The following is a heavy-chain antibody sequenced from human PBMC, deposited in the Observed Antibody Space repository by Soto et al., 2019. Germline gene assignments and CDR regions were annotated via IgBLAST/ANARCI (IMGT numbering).Heavy chain of an antibody. V-gene: IGHV5-51*01. Sequence: PGESLKISCKGSGYSFTSYWIVWVRQMPGKGLEWMGIIYPGDSDTRYSPSFQGQVTISADKSISTAYLQWSSLKASDTAMYYCARVTMVRGVITGMDVWGQGTTVTVSS. CDR2: IYPGDSDT. CDR3: ARVTMVRGVITGMDV. CDR1: GYSFTSYW. J-gene: IGHJ6*02. D-gene: IGHD3-10*01.